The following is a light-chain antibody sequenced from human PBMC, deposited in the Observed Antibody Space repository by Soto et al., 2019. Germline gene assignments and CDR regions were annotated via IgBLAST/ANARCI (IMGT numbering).Light chain of an antibody. J-gene: IGLJ2*01. CDR3: SSYTSSSHVV. CDR1: SSDVGGYNY. V-gene: IGLV2-14*01. Sequence: QSVLTQPASVSGSPGQSITISCTGTSSDVGGYNYVSWYQQHPGKAPKLMIYDVSNRHSGVSNRFSGSKSGNTASLTISGLQAEDEADYYCSSYTSSSHVVFGGGTQLTVL. CDR2: DVS.